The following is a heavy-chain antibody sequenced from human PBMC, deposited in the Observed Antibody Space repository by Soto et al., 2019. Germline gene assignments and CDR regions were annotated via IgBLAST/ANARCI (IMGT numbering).Heavy chain of an antibody. V-gene: IGHV3-33*01. CDR1: GFTFSSYG. Sequence: GGSLRLSCAASGFTFSSYGMHWVRQAPGKGLEWVAVIWYDGSNKYYADSVKGRFTISRDNSKNTLYLQMNSLRAEDTAVYYCARVAPRVSPLLYYYYGMDVWGQGTTVTVSS. CDR2: IWYDGSNK. CDR3: ARVAPRVSPLLYYYYGMDV. J-gene: IGHJ6*02.